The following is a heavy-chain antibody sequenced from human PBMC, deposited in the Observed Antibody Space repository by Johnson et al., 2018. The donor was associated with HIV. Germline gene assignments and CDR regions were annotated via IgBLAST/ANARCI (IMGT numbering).Heavy chain of an antibody. CDR3: AREDHYYDAFDI. Sequence: EVQLVESGGGLVQPGGSLRLSCAASGFTFSTYAMHWVRQAPGKGLEYVSAIGTAGDTYYPGSVKGRFTISRENAKNSLYLQMNSLRAGDTAVYYCAREDHYYDAFDIWGQGTMVTVSS. D-gene: IGHD3-10*01. CDR1: GFTFSTYA. CDR2: IGTAGDT. V-gene: IGHV3-13*01. J-gene: IGHJ3*02.